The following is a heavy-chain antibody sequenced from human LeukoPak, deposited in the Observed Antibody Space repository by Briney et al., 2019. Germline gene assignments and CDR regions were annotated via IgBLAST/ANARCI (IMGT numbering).Heavy chain of an antibody. CDR1: GFTFSSYV. CDR2: ISSSSSYI. Sequence: TGGSLRLSCAASGFTFSSYVMHWVRQAPGKGLEWVSSISSSSSYIYYADSVKGRFTISRDNAKNSLYLQMNSLRAEDTAVYYCARGGSSTILNYFDYWGQGTLVTVSS. D-gene: IGHD2-2*01. CDR3: ARGGSSTILNYFDY. J-gene: IGHJ4*02. V-gene: IGHV3-21*01.